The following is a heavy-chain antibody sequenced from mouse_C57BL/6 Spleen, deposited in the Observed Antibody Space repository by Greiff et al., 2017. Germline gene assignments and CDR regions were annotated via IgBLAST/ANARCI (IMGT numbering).Heavy chain of an antibody. CDR2: IDPENGDI. D-gene: IGHD3-1*01. CDR3: TTLPGRSYCDIDY. Sequence: VQLQQSGAELVRPGASVKLSCTASGFNIKDDYMHWVKQRPEQGLEWIGWIDPENGDIEYASKFQGKATITADTASNTAYLQLSSLTSEDTAVYYCTTLPGRSYCDIDYWGQGTTVTVSS. J-gene: IGHJ4*01. CDR1: GFNIKDDY. V-gene: IGHV14-4*01.